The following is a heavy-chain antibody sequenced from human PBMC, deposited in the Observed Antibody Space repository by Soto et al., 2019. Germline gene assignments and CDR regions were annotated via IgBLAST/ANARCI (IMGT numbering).Heavy chain of an antibody. J-gene: IGHJ2*01. CDR1: GGTFSSYA. V-gene: IGHV1-69*06. D-gene: IGHD2-21*02. CDR2: IIPIFGTA. Sequence: QVQLVQSGAEVKKPGSSVKVSCKASGGTFSSYAISWVRQAPGQGLEWMGGIIPIFGTANYAQTFQGRVTITADKSTSTAYMELSSLRSEDTAVYYCARTTLAYCGGDCFYWYFDLWGRGTLVTVSS. CDR3: ARTTLAYCGGDCFYWYFDL.